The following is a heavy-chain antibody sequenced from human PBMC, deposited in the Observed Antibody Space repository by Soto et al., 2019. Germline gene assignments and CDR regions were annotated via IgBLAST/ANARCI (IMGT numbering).Heavy chain of an antibody. CDR1: GFTFSSYS. J-gene: IGHJ6*02. V-gene: IGHV3-21*01. CDR3: ARDVISAYGDYDYYYYGMDV. CDR2: ISSSSSYI. D-gene: IGHD4-17*01. Sequence: EVQLVESGGGLVKPGGSLRLSCAASGFTFSSYSMNWVRQAPGKGLEWVSSISSSSSYIYYADSVKGRFTISRDNAKNSLYLQMNSLRAEDTAVYYCARDVISAYGDYDYYYYGMDVWGQGTKVTVSS.